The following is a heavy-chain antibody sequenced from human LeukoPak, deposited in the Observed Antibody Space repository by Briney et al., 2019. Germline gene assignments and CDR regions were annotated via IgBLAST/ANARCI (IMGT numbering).Heavy chain of an antibody. J-gene: IGHJ6*03. CDR2: IRYDGSNK. CDR1: RFTFISYG. D-gene: IGHD3-22*01. CDR3: AKDRNYYDSSGYSDYYYMDV. V-gene: IGHV3-30*02. Sequence: GGSLRLSCAASRFTFISYGMHWVRQAPGKGLEWVAFIRYDGSNKYCADSVKGRFTISRDNSKNTLYLQMNSLRAEDTAVYYCAKDRNYYDSSGYSDYYYMDVWGKGTTVTVSS.